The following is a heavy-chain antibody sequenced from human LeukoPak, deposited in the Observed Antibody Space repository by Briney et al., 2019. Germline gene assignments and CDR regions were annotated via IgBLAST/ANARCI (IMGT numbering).Heavy chain of an antibody. J-gene: IGHJ6*02. CDR2: IKGDGTEK. Sequence: QAGGSLRLSCGASGFTFSDYWMSWVRQAPGKGLEWVAIIKGDGTEKKYVDSVKGRFTISRDNARKSVYLQMDSVRVEDTAVYYCAKVITIFGRMAYYYYYGMDVWGQGTTVTVSS. D-gene: IGHD3-3*01. CDR3: AKVITIFGRMAYYYYYGMDV. CDR1: GFTFSDYW. V-gene: IGHV3-7*01.